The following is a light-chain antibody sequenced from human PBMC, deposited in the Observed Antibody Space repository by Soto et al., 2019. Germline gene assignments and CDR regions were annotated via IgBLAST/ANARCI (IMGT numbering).Light chain of an antibody. V-gene: IGLV2-14*03. J-gene: IGLJ1*01. Sequence: QSARSHPGSVCWSPGHLITISCTGSSSDVGGYNYVSWYQQLAGKAPKLMIDEDSNRPSGVSNRFSGSKSGNTASLTISGLRAEDDADYHCMSYTSSSNPFVFGTGTKVTVL. CDR2: EDS. CDR1: SSDVGGYNY. CDR3: MSYTSSSNPFV.